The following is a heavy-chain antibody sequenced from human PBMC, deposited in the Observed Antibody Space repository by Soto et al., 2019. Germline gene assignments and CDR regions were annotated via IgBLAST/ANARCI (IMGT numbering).Heavy chain of an antibody. J-gene: IGHJ4*02. CDR1: GGTFSSYT. CDR3: AFLGYCSSTSCYTFDY. D-gene: IGHD2-2*01. V-gene: IGHV1-69*02. CDR2: IIPILGIA. Sequence: QVQLVQSGAEVKKPGSSVKVSCKASGGTFSSYTISWVRQATGQGLEWMGRIIPILGIANYAQKFQGRVTITADKSTSTAYMALSSLRSEDTAVYYCAFLGYCSSTSCYTFDYWGQGTLVTVSS.